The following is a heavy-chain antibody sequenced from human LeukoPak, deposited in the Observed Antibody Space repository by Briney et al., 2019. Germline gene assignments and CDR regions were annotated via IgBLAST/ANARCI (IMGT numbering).Heavy chain of an antibody. J-gene: IGHJ3*02. D-gene: IGHD3-22*01. CDR1: GGSISSSSYY. CDR2: IYYSGSS. CDR3: ARDSALSSGFDAFDI. Sequence: SETLSLTCTVSGGSISSSSYYWGWIRQPPGKGLEWIGSIYYSGSSYYSPSFKSRLSISVDTSKNQFSLKLSSVTAADTAVYFCARDSALSSGFDAFDIWGQGTTVTVSS. V-gene: IGHV4-39*07.